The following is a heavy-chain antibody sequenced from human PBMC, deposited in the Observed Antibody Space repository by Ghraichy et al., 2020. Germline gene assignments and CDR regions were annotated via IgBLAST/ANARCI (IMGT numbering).Heavy chain of an antibody. CDR3: VRDLVRGDV. V-gene: IGHV3-11*01. Sequence: GGSLRLSCAASGFRFSDYFMSWIRQAPGKGLEWILAISNSARIKYYADSVKGRFTISRDNARDSLYLEMNSLTAEDTAVYYCVRDLVRGDVWGQGTMVTVSS. CDR1: GFRFSDYF. CDR2: ISNSARIK. D-gene: IGHD3-10*01. J-gene: IGHJ3*01.